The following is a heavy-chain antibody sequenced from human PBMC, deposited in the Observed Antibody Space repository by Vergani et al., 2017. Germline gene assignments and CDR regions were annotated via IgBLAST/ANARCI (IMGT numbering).Heavy chain of an antibody. D-gene: IGHD1-26*01. V-gene: IGHV1-24*01. CDR2: SDPEDGET. Sequence: QVQLIQSGAEVKKPGASVKVSCKVSGYILTELSMHWVRQAPGKGLEWMGGSDPEDGETIYAQKFQGRVTMTEDTFTDTAYMELSSLRSEDTAVYYCASAGPSGGWFDPWGQGTLVTVSS. J-gene: IGHJ5*02. CDR3: ASAGPSGGWFDP. CDR1: GYILTELS.